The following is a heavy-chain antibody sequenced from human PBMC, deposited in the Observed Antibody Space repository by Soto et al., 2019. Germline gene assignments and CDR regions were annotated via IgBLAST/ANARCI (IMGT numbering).Heavy chain of an antibody. CDR1: GFTFGSHA. D-gene: IGHD3-3*01. CDR3: AKTPYDFWSSGQYLFDH. Sequence: EVQLLDSGGGLVQPGGSLRLSCTVSGFTFGSHAMSWVRQAPGKGLECVSGISGSGGTTFYADSVKGRFTISRDNSKKTLSLQMNSLRAEDTAVYYCAKTPYDFWSSGQYLFDHWGQGTLVTVSS. CDR2: ISGSGGTT. J-gene: IGHJ4*02. V-gene: IGHV3-23*01.